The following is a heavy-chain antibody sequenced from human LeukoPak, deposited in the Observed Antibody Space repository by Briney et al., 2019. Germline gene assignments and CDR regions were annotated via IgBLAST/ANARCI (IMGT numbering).Heavy chain of an antibody. CDR2: IYHSGST. D-gene: IGHD3-9*01. CDR3: ARGILRY. Sequence: NSSETLSLTCTVSGGSISSGGYYWSWIWQPPGKGLEWIGYIYHSGSTYYNPSLKSRVTISVDRSKNQFSLKLSSVTAADTAVYYCARGILRYWGQGTLVTVSS. J-gene: IGHJ4*02. V-gene: IGHV4-30-2*01. CDR1: GGSISSGGYY.